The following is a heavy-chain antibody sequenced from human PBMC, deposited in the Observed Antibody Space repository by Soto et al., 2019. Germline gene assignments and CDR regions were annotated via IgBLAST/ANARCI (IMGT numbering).Heavy chain of an antibody. CDR3: ARGGGIYDILTGYSLYYYGMDV. V-gene: IGHV4-59*12. CDR1: GGSISSYY. J-gene: IGHJ6*02. CDR2: IYYSGST. Sequence: PSETLSLTCTVSGGSISSYYWSWIRQPPGKGLEWIGYIYYSGSTYYNPSLKSRVTISVDTSKNQFSLKLSSVIAADTAVYYCARGGGIYDILTGYSLYYYGMDVWGQGTTVTVSS. D-gene: IGHD3-9*01.